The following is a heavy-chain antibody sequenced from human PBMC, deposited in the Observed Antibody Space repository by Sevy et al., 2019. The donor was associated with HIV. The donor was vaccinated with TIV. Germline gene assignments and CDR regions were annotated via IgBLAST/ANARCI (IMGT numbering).Heavy chain of an antibody. J-gene: IGHJ4*02. D-gene: IGHD1-1*01. Sequence: GGSLRLSCTASGFTFSGYSMNWVRQAPGKGLEWVSYISSISSPTYYADSVKGRFTISRDNAKNSLYLQMNSLRDEDTAVYYCVREGTGGARDFDYWGQGTLVTVSS. CDR2: ISSISSPT. CDR3: VREGTGGARDFDY. V-gene: IGHV3-48*02. CDR1: GFTFSGYS.